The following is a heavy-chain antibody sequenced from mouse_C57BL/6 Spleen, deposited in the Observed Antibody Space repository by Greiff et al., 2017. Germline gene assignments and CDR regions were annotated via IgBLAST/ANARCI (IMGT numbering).Heavy chain of an antibody. J-gene: IGHJ4*01. CDR2: TDPANGNT. CDR3: ARRVYYGNRYAMDY. CDR1: GFNIKNTY. V-gene: IGHV14-3*01. Sequence: VQLKQSVAELVRPGASVKLSCTASGFNIKNTYMHWVKQRPEQGLEWIGRTDPANGNTKYAPKCQGKATITADTSSNTAYLHLSSLTSEDTAIYYWARRVYYGNRYAMDYWGQGTSVTVSS. D-gene: IGHD2-1*01.